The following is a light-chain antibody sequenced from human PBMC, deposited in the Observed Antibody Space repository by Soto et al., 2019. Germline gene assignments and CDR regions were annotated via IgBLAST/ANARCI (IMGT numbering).Light chain of an antibody. CDR1: QSVSSY. V-gene: IGKV3-11*01. CDR3: QQRSNWVT. CDR2: DAS. Sequence: EIVCTQSPATLSLSPGERATLSCRASQSVSSYLAWYQQKPGQAPRLLIYDASNRATGIPARFSGSGSGTDFILTFSRLEPEDFAVYYCQQRSNWVTFGPGTKVDIK. J-gene: IGKJ3*01.